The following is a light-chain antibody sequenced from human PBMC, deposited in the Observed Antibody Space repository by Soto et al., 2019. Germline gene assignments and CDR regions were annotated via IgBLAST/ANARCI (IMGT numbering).Light chain of an antibody. Sequence: EVVLTQSPATLSLSPGERATLSCRASQSVGSYLAWYQQKPGQAPRLLIYDASNRATGIPARFSGSGPGTDFTLTISSLEPEDFAVYYCQQRSNWPYTFGQGTKLEIK. CDR2: DAS. J-gene: IGKJ2*01. CDR1: QSVGSY. V-gene: IGKV3-11*01. CDR3: QQRSNWPYT.